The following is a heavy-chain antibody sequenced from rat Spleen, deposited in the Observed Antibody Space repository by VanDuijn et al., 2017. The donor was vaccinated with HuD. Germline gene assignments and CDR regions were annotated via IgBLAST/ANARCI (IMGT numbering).Heavy chain of an antibody. D-gene: IGHD1-1*01. CDR2: INSAGST. CDR3: ARSDGTHYYLPFAD. V-gene: IGHV3-3*01. J-gene: IGHJ3*01. Sequence: EVQLQESGPGLVKPSQSLSLTCSVTGYSIKSSYRWNWIRKFPGNKLEWMGYINSAGSTNYNPSLKSRISISRDRSKNQFFLQVDSVTTEDTATYYCARSDGTHYYLPFADWGQGTLVTVSS. CDR1: GYSIKSSYR.